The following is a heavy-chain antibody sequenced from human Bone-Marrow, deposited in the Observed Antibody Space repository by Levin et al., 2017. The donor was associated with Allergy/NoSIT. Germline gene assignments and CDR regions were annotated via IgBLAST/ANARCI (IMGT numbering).Heavy chain of an antibody. CDR3: ARNYDFWSGFLAGFETGGLDV. J-gene: IGHJ6*02. CDR2: IWFDGSKE. Sequence: HAGGSLRLSCAGSGFSFSGSAMHWVRQAPGKGLEWVAVIWFDGSKEYYADSVQGRFTISRDNSKSTLYLQMNSLRPEDTAVYFCARNYDFWSGFLAGFETGGLDVWGQGTTVTVSS. D-gene: IGHD3-3*01. CDR1: GFSFSGSA. V-gene: IGHV3-33*03.